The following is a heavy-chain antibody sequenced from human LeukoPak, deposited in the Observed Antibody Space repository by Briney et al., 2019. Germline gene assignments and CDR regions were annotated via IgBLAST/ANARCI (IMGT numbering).Heavy chain of an antibody. V-gene: IGHV4-38-2*01. CDR3: ARGTQTYYDKAPVDY. CDR1: GYSISSGYY. D-gene: IGHD3-22*01. Sequence: PSETLSLTCAVSGYSISSGYYWGWIRQPPGKGLEWIGSIYHSGSTYYNPSLKSRVTISVDTSKSQFSLKLSSVTAADTAVYYCARGTQTYYDKAPVDYWGQGTLVTVSS. J-gene: IGHJ4*02. CDR2: IYHSGST.